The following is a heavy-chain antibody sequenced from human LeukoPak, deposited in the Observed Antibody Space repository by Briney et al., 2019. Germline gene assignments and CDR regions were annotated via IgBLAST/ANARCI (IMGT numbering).Heavy chain of an antibody. CDR2: IYHSGST. CDR1: GYSISSGYY. Sequence: SETLSLTCAVSGYSISSGYYWGWIRQPPGKGLEWIGSIYHSGSTYYNPSLKSRVTISVDMSKNQFSLKLSSVTAADTAVYYCARLKYYGSGSSDYWGQGTLVTVSS. D-gene: IGHD3-10*01. V-gene: IGHV4-38-2*01. CDR3: ARLKYYGSGSSDY. J-gene: IGHJ4*02.